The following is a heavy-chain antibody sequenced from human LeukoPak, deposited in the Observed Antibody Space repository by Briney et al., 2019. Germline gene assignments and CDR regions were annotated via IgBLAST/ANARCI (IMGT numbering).Heavy chain of an antibody. Sequence: SETLSLTCTVSGGSISSSSYYWGWIRQPPGKGLEWIGYIYYSGSTNYNPSLKSRVTISVDTSKNQFSLKLSSVTAADTAVYYCATTTGDYWGQGTLVTVSS. D-gene: IGHD4-17*01. J-gene: IGHJ4*02. CDR2: IYYSGST. CDR3: ATTTGDY. CDR1: GGSISSSSYY. V-gene: IGHV4-61*05.